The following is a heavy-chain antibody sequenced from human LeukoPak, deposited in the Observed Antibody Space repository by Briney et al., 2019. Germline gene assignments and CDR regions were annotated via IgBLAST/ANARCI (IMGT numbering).Heavy chain of an antibody. D-gene: IGHD2-15*01. Sequence: PGGALCLSCAASGFPFSNSLLHWGRQAPGKGLVWVSRINEGGSSTSYADSVKGRFTISRDNAKNTLYLQMNNLRADDTAVYYCASPGQARMVVATSYGMDVWGQGTTVTVSS. CDR1: GFPFSNSL. V-gene: IGHV3-74*01. CDR2: INEGGSST. J-gene: IGHJ6*02. CDR3: ASPGQARMVVATSYGMDV.